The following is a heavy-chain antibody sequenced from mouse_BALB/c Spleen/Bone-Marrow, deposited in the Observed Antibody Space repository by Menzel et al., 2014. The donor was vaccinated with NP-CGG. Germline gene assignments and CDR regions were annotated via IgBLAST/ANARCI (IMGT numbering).Heavy chain of an antibody. J-gene: IGHJ3*01. CDR1: GFTFSNYW. V-gene: IGHV6-6*02. D-gene: IGHD2-4*01. CDR3: TRLDYDWFAY. Sequence: EVKLMESGGGLVQPGGSMKLSCVASGFTFSNYWMNWVRQSPEKGLEWVAEIKLKSNNYATHHAESVKGRFTISRDDSKSSVYLQMSNLRAEDTGIYYCTRLDYDWFAYWGQGTLVTVSA. CDR2: IKLKSNNYAT.